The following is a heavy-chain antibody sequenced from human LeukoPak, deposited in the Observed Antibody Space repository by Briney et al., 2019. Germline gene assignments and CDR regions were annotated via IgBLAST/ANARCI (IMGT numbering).Heavy chain of an antibody. J-gene: IGHJ4*02. CDR1: GYTFTGYY. V-gene: IGHV1-2*02. Sequence: GASVKVSCKASGYTFTGYYMHWVRQAPGQGLEWMGWINPNSGGTNYAQKFQGRVTMTRDTSISTVYMELSRLRSDDTAVYYCAREVALVVVPAAMRTSDYWGQGTLVTVSS. CDR2: INPNSGGT. D-gene: IGHD2-2*01. CDR3: AREVALVVVPAAMRTSDY.